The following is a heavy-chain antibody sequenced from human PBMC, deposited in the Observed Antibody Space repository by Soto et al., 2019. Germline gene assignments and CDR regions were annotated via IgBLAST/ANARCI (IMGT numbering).Heavy chain of an antibody. D-gene: IGHD3-10*01. J-gene: IGHJ3*02. CDR3: ARDGSGDRHAFDI. V-gene: IGHV1-69*13. CDR2: IIPIFGTA. Sequence: ASVKVSCKASGGTFSSYAISWVRQAPGQGLEWMGGIIPIFGTANYAQKFQGRVTITGDESTSTAYMELSSLRSEDTAVYYCARDGSGDRHAFDIWGQGTMVTVSS. CDR1: GGTFSSYA.